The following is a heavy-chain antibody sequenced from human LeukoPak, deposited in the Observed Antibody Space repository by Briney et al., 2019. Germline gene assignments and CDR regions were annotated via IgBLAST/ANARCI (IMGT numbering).Heavy chain of an antibody. J-gene: IGHJ4*02. Sequence: SETLSLTCTVSGGSISNYYWSWIRQPPGKGLEWIGYIYYSGGTTYNPSLKSRVTTSVDTSKNQFSLKVSSVTAADTAVYYCAGVEMATRGFGYWGQGTLVTVSS. V-gene: IGHV4-59*01. CDR1: GGSISNYY. D-gene: IGHD5-24*01. CDR2: IYYSGGT. CDR3: AGVEMATRGFGY.